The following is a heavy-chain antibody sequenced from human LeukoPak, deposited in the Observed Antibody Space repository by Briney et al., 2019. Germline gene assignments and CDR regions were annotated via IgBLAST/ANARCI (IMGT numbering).Heavy chain of an antibody. CDR1: GFTLSSHD. Sequence: SGGSLGLSCTASGFTLSSHDMHWVRQATGKGLEWIAAIASGSQTFYAGSVKGRFTISREDAKNSLYLQMNSLRAGDTAVYYCVREARGYHYTYFDYRGQGTLVTVSS. CDR3: VREARGYHYTYFDY. CDR2: IASGSQT. D-gene: IGHD5-18*01. J-gene: IGHJ4*02. V-gene: IGHV3-13*01.